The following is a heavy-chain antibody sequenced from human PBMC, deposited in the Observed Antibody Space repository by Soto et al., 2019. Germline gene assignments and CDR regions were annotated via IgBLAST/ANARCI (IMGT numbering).Heavy chain of an antibody. CDR3: ARGAPSHYYFFALDV. Sequence: QAHLVQSGAEVKKPGASVKVSCRAFGYRFTDYYLHWVRQAPGQGLDWKGWIKPSTGGASYAEKFQAGVIMTSDTSMNTVYMEMSNLTSDDTALYFCARGAPSHYYFFALDVWGPGTPVTVSS. CDR2: IKPSTGGA. D-gene: IGHD1-26*01. V-gene: IGHV1-2*02. CDR1: GYRFTDYY. J-gene: IGHJ6*02.